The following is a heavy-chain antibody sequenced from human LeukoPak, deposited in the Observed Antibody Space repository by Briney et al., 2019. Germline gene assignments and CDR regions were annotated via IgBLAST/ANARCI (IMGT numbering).Heavy chain of an antibody. CDR1: GFTFSSYW. D-gene: IGHD3-3*01. V-gene: IGHV3-7*01. J-gene: IGHJ4*02. Sequence: GGSLRLSCAASGFTFSSYWMSWIRQVPGKGLEWVANIKEDGSEKFYVDPVKGRFTISRDNVKNSLYLQMNSLRAEDTAVYYCASQSYYDFWSGYPKALDYWGQGTLVTVSS. CDR2: IKEDGSEK. CDR3: ASQSYYDFWSGYPKALDY.